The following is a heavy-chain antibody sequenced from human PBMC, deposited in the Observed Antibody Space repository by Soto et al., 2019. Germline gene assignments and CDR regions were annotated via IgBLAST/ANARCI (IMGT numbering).Heavy chain of an antibody. J-gene: IGHJ4*02. V-gene: IGHV1-2*02. Sequence: GASVRVSCKTSGYTFTGHYIHWVRQAPQQGPEWMGEIGPESGATRYAEKFRGRVTMTMDTSSTTVYMELRNLSPDDTAVYYCGRARSEQIVIFYWGQGTPFRVSS. D-gene: IGHD3-3*02. CDR3: GRARSEQIVIFY. CDR1: GYTFTGHY. CDR2: IGPESGAT.